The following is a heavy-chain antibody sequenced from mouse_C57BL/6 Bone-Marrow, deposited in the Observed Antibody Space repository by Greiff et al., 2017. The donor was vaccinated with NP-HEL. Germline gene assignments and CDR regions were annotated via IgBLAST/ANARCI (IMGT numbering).Heavy chain of an antibody. CDR2: INPYNGGT. Sequence: VQLQQSGPVLVKPGASVKMSCKASGYTFTDYYMNWVKQSHGKSLEWIGVINPYNGGTSYNQKFKGKATLTVDKSSSTAYMELNSLTSEDSAVYYCARGDFDYYGSSYAYWGQGTLVTVSA. J-gene: IGHJ3*01. CDR3: ARGDFDYYGSSYAY. CDR1: GYTFTDYY. D-gene: IGHD1-1*01. V-gene: IGHV1-19*01.